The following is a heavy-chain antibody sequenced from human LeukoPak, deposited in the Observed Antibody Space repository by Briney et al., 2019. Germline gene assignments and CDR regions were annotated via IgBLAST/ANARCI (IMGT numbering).Heavy chain of an antibody. D-gene: IGHD3-22*01. J-gene: IGHJ4*02. Sequence: GASVKVSCKAPGYTFTGYYMHWVRQAPGQGFEWMGWIIPNSGDTKSAQKFQGRVTMTRDTSINTAYMELSSLRSDDTAVYYCARGRFTHFYASSGYDYWGQGTRVTVSS. V-gene: IGHV1-2*02. CDR1: GYTFTGYY. CDR3: ARGRFTHFYASSGYDY. CDR2: IIPNSGDT.